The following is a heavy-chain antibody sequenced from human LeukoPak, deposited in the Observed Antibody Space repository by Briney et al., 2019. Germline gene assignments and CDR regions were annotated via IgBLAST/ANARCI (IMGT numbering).Heavy chain of an antibody. Sequence: MSSETLSLTCAVYGGAFSGYYWSWIRQPPGKGLEWIGEINHSGSTNYNPSLKSRVTISVDTSKNQFSLKLSSVTAADTAVYYCARGSLYYYYMDVWGKGTTVTISS. J-gene: IGHJ6*03. CDR1: GGAFSGYY. CDR2: INHSGST. CDR3: ARGSLYYYYMDV. V-gene: IGHV4-34*01.